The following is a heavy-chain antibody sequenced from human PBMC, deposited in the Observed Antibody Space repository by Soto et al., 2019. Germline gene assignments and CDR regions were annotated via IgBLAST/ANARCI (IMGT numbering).Heavy chain of an antibody. Sequence: QVQLQESGPGLVKPSQTLSLTCTVSGGSISSGDYYWSWIRQPPGKGLEWIGYIYYSGSTYYNPSLKSRVTISVDTSKNQFSLKLSSVTAADTAVYYRARVGFGELLAHGMDVWGQGTTVTVSS. CDR3: ARVGFGELLAHGMDV. D-gene: IGHD3-10*01. V-gene: IGHV4-30-4*01. J-gene: IGHJ6*02. CDR1: GGSISSGDYY. CDR2: IYYSGST.